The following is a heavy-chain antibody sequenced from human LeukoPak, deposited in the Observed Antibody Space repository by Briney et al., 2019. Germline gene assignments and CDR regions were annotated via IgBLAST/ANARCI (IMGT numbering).Heavy chain of an antibody. CDR2: IYYSGST. CDR3: AGTTSDYSKDYHYMDV. Sequence: WVRQAPGKGLEWIGSIYYSGSTYYNPSLKSRVTISVDTPKNQFSLKLSSVTAADTAVYYCAGTTSDYSKDYHYMDVWGKGTTVTVSS. V-gene: IGHV4-39*01. D-gene: IGHD4-11*01. J-gene: IGHJ6*03.